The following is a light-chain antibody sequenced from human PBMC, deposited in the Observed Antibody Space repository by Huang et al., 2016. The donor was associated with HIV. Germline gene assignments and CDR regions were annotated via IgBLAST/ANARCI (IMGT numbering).Light chain of an antibody. CDR3: QQSFGVPRT. J-gene: IGKJ1*01. Sequence: DIQMTQSPPSLSASVGDRVTFTCRANQNITKSLNWDQQKPGKAPKLLIYTAATLERGVPSRFSGSGSGSRFTLNIGNLQPEDFATYYCQQSFGVPRTFG. V-gene: IGKV1-39*01. CDR1: QNITKS. CDR2: TAA.